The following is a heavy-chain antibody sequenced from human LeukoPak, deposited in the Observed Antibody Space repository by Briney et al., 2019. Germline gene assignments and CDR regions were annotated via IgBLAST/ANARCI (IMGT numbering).Heavy chain of an antibody. D-gene: IGHD2-2*02. CDR2: ISSSSSTI. CDR1: GFTFSSYS. Sequence: GGSLRLSCAASGFTFSSYSMNWVRQAPGKGLEWVSYISSSSSTIYYADSVKGRFTISRDNAKNSLYLQMNSLRAEDTAVYYCARADRRGCSSTSCYTGVDYWGQGTLVTVSS. CDR3: ARADRRGCSSTSCYTGVDY. V-gene: IGHV3-48*01. J-gene: IGHJ4*02.